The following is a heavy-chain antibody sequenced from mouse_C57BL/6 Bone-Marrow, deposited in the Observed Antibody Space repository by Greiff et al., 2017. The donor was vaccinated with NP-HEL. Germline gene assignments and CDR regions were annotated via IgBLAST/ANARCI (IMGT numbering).Heavy chain of an antibody. J-gene: IGHJ2*01. Sequence: QVHVKQPGAELVRPGSSVKLSCKASGYTFTSYWMHWVKQRPIQGLEWIGNIDPSDSETHYNQKFKDKATLTVDKSSSTAYMQLSSLTSEDSAVYYCARCDYDRRDFDYWGQGTTLTVSS. CDR1: GYTFTSYW. V-gene: IGHV1-52*01. D-gene: IGHD2-4*01. CDR2: IDPSDSET. CDR3: ARCDYDRRDFDY.